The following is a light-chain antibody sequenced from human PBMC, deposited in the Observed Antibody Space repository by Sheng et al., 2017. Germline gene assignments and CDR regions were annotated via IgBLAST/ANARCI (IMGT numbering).Light chain of an antibody. Sequence: EIVLTQSPDTLSLSPGERATLSCRASQIISGSYLVWYQQKPGQAPRLLIYGASTRATGIPARFSGSGSGTEFTLTISSLEPEDFAVYYCQQRSNWPRTFGQGTKLEIK. V-gene: IGKV3D-20*02. CDR1: QIISGSY. CDR3: QQRSNWPRT. J-gene: IGKJ2*01. CDR2: GAS.